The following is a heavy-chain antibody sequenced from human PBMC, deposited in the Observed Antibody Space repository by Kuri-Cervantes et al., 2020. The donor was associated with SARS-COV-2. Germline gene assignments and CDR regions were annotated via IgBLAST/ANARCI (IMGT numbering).Heavy chain of an antibody. J-gene: IGHJ4*02. CDR2: ISSSSCYI. CDR1: GFTFSSYS. Sequence: GESLKISCAASGFTFSSYSMNWVRQAPGKGLEWVSSISSSSCYIYYADSVKGRFTISRDNAKNSLYLQMNSPRAEDTAVYYCVRDGDHWNFDYWGQGTLVTVSS. CDR3: VRDGDHWNFDY. D-gene: IGHD1-1*01. V-gene: IGHV3-21*01.